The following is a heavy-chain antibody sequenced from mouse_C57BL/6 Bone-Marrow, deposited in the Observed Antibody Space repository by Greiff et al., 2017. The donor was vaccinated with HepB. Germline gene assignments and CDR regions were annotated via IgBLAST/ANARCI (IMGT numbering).Heavy chain of an antibody. Sequence: DVMLVESGGGLVQPGGSLKLSCAASGFTFSDYYMYWVRQTPEKRLEWVAYICNGGGSTYYPDTVKGRFTISRDNAKNTLYLQMSRLKSEDTAMYYCARHYYGSSLHWYFDVWGTGTTVTVSS. CDR3: ARHYYGSSLHWYFDV. CDR2: ICNGGGST. CDR1: GFTFSDYY. J-gene: IGHJ1*03. V-gene: IGHV5-12*01. D-gene: IGHD1-1*01.